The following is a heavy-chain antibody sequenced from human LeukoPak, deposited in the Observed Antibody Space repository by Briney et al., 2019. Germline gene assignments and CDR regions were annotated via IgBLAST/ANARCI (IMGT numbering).Heavy chain of an antibody. CDR2: INHSGST. D-gene: IGHD3-10*01. CDR1: GGSFSGYY. Sequence: SETLSLTCAVYGGSFSGYYWSWIRQPPGKGLEWIGEINHSGSTNYNPSLKSRVTISVDTSKNQFSLKLSSVTAADTAVYYCARRTYYYGSGSYSRYSIKYYFDYRGQGTLVTVSS. J-gene: IGHJ4*02. CDR3: ARRTYYYGSGSYSRYSIKYYFDY. V-gene: IGHV4-34*01.